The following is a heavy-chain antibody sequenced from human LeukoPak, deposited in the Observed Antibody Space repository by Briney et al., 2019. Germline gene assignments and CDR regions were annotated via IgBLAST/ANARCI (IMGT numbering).Heavy chain of an antibody. CDR2: ISSSSSYI. J-gene: IGHJ4*02. CDR3: ARFVSGSPYLDY. Sequence: PGGSLRLSCAASGFTFSSYSMNWVRQAPGKGLEWVSSISSSSSYIYYADSVKGRFTISRDNAKNSLYLQMNSLRAEDTAVYYCARFVSGSPYLDYWSQGTLVTVSS. CDR1: GFTFSSYS. V-gene: IGHV3-21*01. D-gene: IGHD1-26*01.